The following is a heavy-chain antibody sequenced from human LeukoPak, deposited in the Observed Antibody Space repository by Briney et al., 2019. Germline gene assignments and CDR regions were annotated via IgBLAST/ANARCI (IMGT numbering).Heavy chain of an antibody. CDR3: AMDRWIQLWLHGWFDP. Sequence: SETLSLTCAVYGGSFSGYYWSWIRQPPGKGLEWIGEINHSGSTTYNPSLKSRVTISVDTSKNQFSLKLSSVTATDTAVYYCAMDRWIQLWLHGWFDPWGQGTLVTVSS. J-gene: IGHJ5*02. CDR1: GGSFSGYY. D-gene: IGHD5-18*01. V-gene: IGHV4-34*01. CDR2: INHSGST.